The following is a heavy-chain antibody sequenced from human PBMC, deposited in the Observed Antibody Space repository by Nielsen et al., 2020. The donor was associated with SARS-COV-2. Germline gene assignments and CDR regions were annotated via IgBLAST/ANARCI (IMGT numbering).Heavy chain of an antibody. CDR1: GFTFSSYA. CDR2: ISGSGGST. CDR3: AKKGGSAAPLYPFDY. Sequence: GESLKISCAASGFTFSSYAMSWVRQAPGKGLEWVSAISGSGGSTYYADSVKGRFTISRDNSKNTLYLQMNSLRAEDTAVYYCAKKGGSAAPLYPFDYWGQGTRVTVSS. D-gene: IGHD6-13*01. V-gene: IGHV3-23*01. J-gene: IGHJ4*02.